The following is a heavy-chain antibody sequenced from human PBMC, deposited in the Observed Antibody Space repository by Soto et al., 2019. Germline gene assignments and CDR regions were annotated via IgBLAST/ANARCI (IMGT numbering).Heavy chain of an antibody. J-gene: IGHJ6*02. V-gene: IGHV4-59*01. Sequence: SETLSVTCTVSGGSISSYYWSWIRQPPGKGLEWIGYIYYSGSTNHNPSLKSRVTISVDTSKNQFSLKLSSVTAADTAVYYCASHGYSYGLGYYYGMDVWGQGTTVTVSS. CDR1: GGSISSYY. CDR3: ASHGYSYGLGYYYGMDV. D-gene: IGHD5-18*01. CDR2: IYYSGST.